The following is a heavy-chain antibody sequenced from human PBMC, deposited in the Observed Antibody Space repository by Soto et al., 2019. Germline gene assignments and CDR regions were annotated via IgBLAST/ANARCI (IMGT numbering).Heavy chain of an antibody. D-gene: IGHD6-19*01. CDR2: IYYSGST. Sequence: PSETLSLTCTVSGGSISSYYWSWIRQPPGKGLEWIGYIYYSGSTNYNPSLKSRVTISVDTSKNQFSLKLSSVTAADTAVYYCARVPSSGWYWYYFDYWGQGTLVTVSS. V-gene: IGHV4-59*01. CDR1: GGSISSYY. CDR3: ARVPSSGWYWYYFDY. J-gene: IGHJ4*02.